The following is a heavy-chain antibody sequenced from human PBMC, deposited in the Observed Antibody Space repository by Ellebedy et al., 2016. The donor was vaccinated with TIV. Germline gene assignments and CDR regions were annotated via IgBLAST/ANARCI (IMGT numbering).Heavy chain of an antibody. V-gene: IGHV3-30*03. Sequence: GESLKISCAASGFTFSSYGMHWVRQAPGKGLEWVAVISYDGSNKYYADSVKGRFTIYRGNSKNTLYLQMNSLRAEDTAVYYCARDMTDVGTPLDYWGQGTLVTVSS. D-gene: IGHD7-27*01. CDR3: ARDMTDVGTPLDY. J-gene: IGHJ4*02. CDR1: GFTFSSYG. CDR2: ISYDGSNK.